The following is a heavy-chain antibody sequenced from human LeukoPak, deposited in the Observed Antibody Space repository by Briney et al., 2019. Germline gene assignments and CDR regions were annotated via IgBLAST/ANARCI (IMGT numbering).Heavy chain of an antibody. CDR3: ARADSSSWEEFDY. CDR1: GYTFTGYY. J-gene: IGHJ4*02. D-gene: IGHD6-13*01. V-gene: IGHV1-2*02. CDR2: INPNSGGT. Sequence: GASVKVSCKASGYTFTGYYMHWVRQAPGQGLEWMGWINPNSGGTNYAQKFQGRVTMTRDMSTSTVYMELSSLRSEDTAVYYCARADSSSWEEFDYWGQETLVTVSS.